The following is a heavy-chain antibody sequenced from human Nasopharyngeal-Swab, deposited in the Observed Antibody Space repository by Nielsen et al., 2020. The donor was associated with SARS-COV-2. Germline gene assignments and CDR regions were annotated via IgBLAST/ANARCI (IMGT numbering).Heavy chain of an antibody. CDR3: ARFSTTWYNSAFDS. D-gene: IGHD1-1*01. CDR2: NSGSGGST. V-gene: IGHV3-23*01. J-gene: IGHJ4*02. Sequence: GESLKISCAASGFTFSSYWMSWVRQAPGKGLEWVSANSGSGGSTYYTDSVKGRFIISRDSSKTTLFLQMNRLRAEDTAIYYCARFSTTWYNSAFDSWGQGTLVTVSS. CDR1: GFTFSSYW.